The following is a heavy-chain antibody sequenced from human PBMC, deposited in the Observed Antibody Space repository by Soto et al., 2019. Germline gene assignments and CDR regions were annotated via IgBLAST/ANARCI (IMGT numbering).Heavy chain of an antibody. CDR3: ARDTPGDSSGWYPFDY. D-gene: IGHD6-19*01. Sequence: ASVKVSCKASGYTFTSYAMHWVRQAPGQRLEWMGWINAGNGNTKYSQKFQGRVTITRDTSASTAYMELSSLRSKDTAVYYCARDTPGDSSGWYPFDYWGQGTLVTVSS. CDR2: INAGNGNT. V-gene: IGHV1-3*01. CDR1: GYTFTSYA. J-gene: IGHJ4*02.